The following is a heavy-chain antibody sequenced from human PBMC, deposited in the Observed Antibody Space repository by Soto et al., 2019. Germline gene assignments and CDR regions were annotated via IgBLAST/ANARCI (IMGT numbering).Heavy chain of an antibody. Sequence: AGGSLRLSCAASGFTFTNYAMSWVRQAPGKGLEWVAIIWYNGNNKYYADSVKGRFTISRDNSKNTLYLQMDSLGAEDTAVYYCAKDRGSSGWSLDYWGQGTLVTVSS. V-gene: IGHV3-33*06. D-gene: IGHD6-19*01. CDR1: GFTFTNYA. CDR2: IWYNGNNK. CDR3: AKDRGSSGWSLDY. J-gene: IGHJ4*02.